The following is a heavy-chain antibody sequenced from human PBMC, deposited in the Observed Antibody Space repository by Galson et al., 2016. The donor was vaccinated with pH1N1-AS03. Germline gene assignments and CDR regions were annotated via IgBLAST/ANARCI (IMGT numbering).Heavy chain of an antibody. CDR1: GFTFGDYY. Sequence: SLRLSCAVSGFTFGDYYMTWVRQTPGKGLEWISYISSSGSTKYYADSVEGRFTISRDNAKNSLFLQMNYLTAEDTAIYYCARAKGSGWPNKHYFDSWGPGTLVIDSS. V-gene: IGHV3-11*01. J-gene: IGHJ4*02. D-gene: IGHD6-19*01. CDR3: ARAKGSGWPNKHYFDS. CDR2: ISSSGSTK.